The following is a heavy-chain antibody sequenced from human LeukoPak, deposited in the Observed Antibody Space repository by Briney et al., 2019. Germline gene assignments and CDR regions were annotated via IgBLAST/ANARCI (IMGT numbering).Heavy chain of an antibody. V-gene: IGHV3-7*03. J-gene: IGHJ4*02. Sequence: GGSLRFSCAASGFTFTTYWMSWVRQAPGKGLEWVANIKQDGTEKYYVDSVKGRFTISRDNAKNTVDLQMNNLRVDDTAIYYCAKDHANTPVVTNWGQGILVSVSS. CDR1: GFTFTTYW. CDR2: IKQDGTEK. D-gene: IGHD2-21*02. CDR3: AKDHANTPVVTN.